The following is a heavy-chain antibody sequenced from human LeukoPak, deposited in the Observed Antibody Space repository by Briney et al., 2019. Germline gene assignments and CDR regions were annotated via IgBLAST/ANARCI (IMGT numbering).Heavy chain of an antibody. D-gene: IGHD3-22*01. CDR2: ISGHTSDT. V-gene: IGHV3-23*01. CDR1: GFTFSSYA. Sequence: PGGSLRLSCAASGFTFSSYAMSWVRHDPGKGLEWVSSISGHTSDTYYADSVKGRFTISRDNSKNTLYLQMNSLRAEDTAVYYCAKDPGTYYYDSSYYTGWGQGTLVTVSS. J-gene: IGHJ4*02. CDR3: AKDPGTYYYDSSYYTG.